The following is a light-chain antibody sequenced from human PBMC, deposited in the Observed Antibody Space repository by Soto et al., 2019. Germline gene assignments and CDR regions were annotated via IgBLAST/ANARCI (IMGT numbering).Light chain of an antibody. J-gene: IGKJ2*01. V-gene: IGKV3-11*01. CDR2: DVS. CDR3: QHRSDWLYT. Sequence: EIVLTQSPATLSLSPGESATLSCRASQSVTNYLAWYQHKPGQAPRLLIYDVSIRATGIPARFSGSGSGADFTLTISSLEPEDFAVYYCQHRSDWLYTFGQGTKLEIK. CDR1: QSVTNY.